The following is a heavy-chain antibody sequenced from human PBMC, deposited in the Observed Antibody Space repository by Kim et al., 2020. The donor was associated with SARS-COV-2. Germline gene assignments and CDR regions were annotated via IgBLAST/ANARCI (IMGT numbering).Heavy chain of an antibody. CDR1: GFTFSSYA. J-gene: IGHJ5*02. V-gene: IGHV3-23*01. D-gene: IGHD2-2*01. Sequence: GGSLRLSCAASGFTFSSYAMSWVRQAPGKGLEWVSAISGSGGSTYYADSVKGRFTISRDNSKNTLYLQMNSLRAEDTAVYYCAKDCLRLMGSSTSCPENWFDPWGQGTLVTVSS. CDR2: ISGSGGST. CDR3: AKDCLRLMGSSTSCPENWFDP.